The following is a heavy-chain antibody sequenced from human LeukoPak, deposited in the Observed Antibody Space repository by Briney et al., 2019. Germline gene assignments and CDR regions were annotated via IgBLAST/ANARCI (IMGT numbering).Heavy chain of an antibody. J-gene: IGHJ4*02. CDR1: GFTFSSYG. CDR3: AKHHRLFGVVSPFDY. D-gene: IGHD3-3*01. V-gene: IGHV3-30*02. CDR2: IRYDGSNK. Sequence: GGSLRLSCAASGFTFSSYGMHWVRQAPGKGLEWVAFIRYDGSNKYYADSVKGRFTISRDNSKNTLYLQMNSLRAEDTAVYYCAKHHRLFGVVSPFDYWGQGTLVTVSS.